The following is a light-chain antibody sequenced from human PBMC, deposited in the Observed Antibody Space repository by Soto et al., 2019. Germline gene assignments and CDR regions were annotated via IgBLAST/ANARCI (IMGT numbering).Light chain of an antibody. Sequence: QSVLTQPPSVSAAPGQRVTISCSGSSSNIGGNSVSWYQQLPGTAPKLLIYDDDKRPSGIPDRFSGSKSGTSATLGITGFQTGDEADYYGGSWDSSLSAYVFGTGIKVTVL. CDR2: DDD. V-gene: IGLV1-51*01. J-gene: IGLJ1*01. CDR1: SSNIGGNS. CDR3: GSWDSSLSAYV.